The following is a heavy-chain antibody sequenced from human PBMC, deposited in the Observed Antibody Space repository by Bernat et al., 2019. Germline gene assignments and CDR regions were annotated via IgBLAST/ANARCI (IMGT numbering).Heavy chain of an antibody. CDR2: IYHSGST. V-gene: IGHV4-38-2*01. D-gene: IGHD2/OR15-2a*01. CDR1: GYSISSGYY. J-gene: IGHJ3*02. Sequence: QVQLQESGPGLVKPSETLSLTCAVSGYSISSGYYWGWIRQPPGKGLEWIGSIYHSGSTYYNPSLKSRVTISVDTSKNQFSLKLSSVTAADTAVYCCARTIEIDRDAFDIWGQGTMVTVSS. CDR3: ARTIEIDRDAFDI.